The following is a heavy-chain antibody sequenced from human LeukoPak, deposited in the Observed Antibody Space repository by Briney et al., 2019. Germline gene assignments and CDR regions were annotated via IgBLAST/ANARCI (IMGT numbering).Heavy chain of an antibody. D-gene: IGHD5-18*01. CDR3: ARENSYGCDY. J-gene: IGHJ4*02. V-gene: IGHV4-34*01. Sequence: PSETLSLTCAVYGGPFSGYYWSWIRQPPGKGLEWIGEINHSGSTNYNPSLKSRVTISVDTSKNQFSLKLSSVTAADTAVYYCARENSYGCDYWGQGTLVTVSS. CDR1: GGPFSGYY. CDR2: INHSGST.